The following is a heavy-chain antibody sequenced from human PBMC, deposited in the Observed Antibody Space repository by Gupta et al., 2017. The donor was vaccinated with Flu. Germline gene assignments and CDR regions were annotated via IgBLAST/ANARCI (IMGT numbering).Heavy chain of an antibody. Sequence: QVPLVASGGAVVQPARSLSLSYAASGFTFSRYGLIWVRPAPGKGLEWVAVIGYDGSNKYYADSVKGRFTISRDNSKNTLYLQMNSLRAEDTAVYYCARDLVGAKGGHYYYGMDVWGKGTTVTVSS. CDR3: ARDLVGAKGGHYYYGMDV. V-gene: IGHV3-33*01. J-gene: IGHJ6*04. CDR1: GFTFSRYG. CDR2: IGYDGSNK. D-gene: IGHD1-26*01.